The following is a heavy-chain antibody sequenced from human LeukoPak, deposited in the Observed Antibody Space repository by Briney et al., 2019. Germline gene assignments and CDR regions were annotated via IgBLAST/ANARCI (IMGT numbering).Heavy chain of an antibody. Sequence: KTSETLSLTCTVSGGSISSGDYYWSWIRQPPGKGLEWIGYIYYSGSTYHNPSLKSRVIISGDTSKNQFSLKLSSVTAADTAVYYCARAGRGVIPYYFDYWGQGTLVTVSS. CDR1: GGSISSGDYY. CDR2: IYYSGST. V-gene: IGHV4-30-4*08. D-gene: IGHD3-10*01. CDR3: ARAGRGVIPYYFDY. J-gene: IGHJ4*02.